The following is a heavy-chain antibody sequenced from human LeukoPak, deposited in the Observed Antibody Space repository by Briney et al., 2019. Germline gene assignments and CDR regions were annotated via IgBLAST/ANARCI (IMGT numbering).Heavy chain of an antibody. CDR2: IYYSGST. CDR1: SGSINSHY. D-gene: IGHD6-19*01. V-gene: IGHV4-59*11. Sequence: SETVSLTCTVSSGSINSHYWSWLPQPPGKGLEGSGYIYYSGSTNYNPPLKSRDTILVDTSKNQFSLKLSSVTAADTAGYYCARGAVAGSFDYWGQGTLVSVSS. CDR3: ARGAVAGSFDY. J-gene: IGHJ4*02.